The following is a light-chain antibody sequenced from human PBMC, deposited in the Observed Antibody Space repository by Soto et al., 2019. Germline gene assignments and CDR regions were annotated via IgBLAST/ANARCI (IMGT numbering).Light chain of an antibody. CDR1: QSVSSTY. J-gene: IGKJ1*01. CDR3: QHYGNSPWT. Sequence: EIVLTQSPGTLSLSPGERATLSCRASQSVSSTYLAWYQRKPGQAPRLLIYGASSRATGIPDRFSGSGSGTDFTLTITRLEPEDFAVYYCQHYGNSPWTFGQGTKVETK. V-gene: IGKV3-20*01. CDR2: GAS.